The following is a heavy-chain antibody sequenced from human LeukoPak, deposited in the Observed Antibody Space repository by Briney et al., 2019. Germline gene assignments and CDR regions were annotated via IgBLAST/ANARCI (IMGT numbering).Heavy chain of an antibody. J-gene: IGHJ4*02. CDR2: ISSDRRNM. D-gene: IGHD7-27*01. V-gene: IGHV3-48*01. CDR3: ARDLNWACDY. CDR1: GFTFNNFG. Sequence: PGGSLRLSCAASGFTFNNFGMKWVRQAPGHGLEWLSYISSDRRNMHYAYSVKGRFTISRDNVENSLYLQMNSLTAEDTAVYYRARDLNWACDYWGQGTLVTVSS.